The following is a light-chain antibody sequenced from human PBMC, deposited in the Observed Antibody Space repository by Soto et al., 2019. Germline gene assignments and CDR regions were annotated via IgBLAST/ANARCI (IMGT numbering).Light chain of an antibody. Sequence: DIQMTQSPSTLSASVGDRVTITCRASECISSWLAWYQQKPGKAPKLLLYKASSLESGVPSRFSGSGSGTEFTLTIGSLQPDDFATYYCQQYNSCPFTFGPATKVDIK. CDR2: KAS. V-gene: IGKV1-5*03. CDR1: ECISSW. CDR3: QQYNSCPFT. J-gene: IGKJ3*01.